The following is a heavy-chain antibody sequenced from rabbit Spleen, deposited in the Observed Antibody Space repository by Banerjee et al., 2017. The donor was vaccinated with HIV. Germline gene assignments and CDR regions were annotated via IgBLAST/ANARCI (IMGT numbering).Heavy chain of an antibody. CDR2: IYAGNSGST. CDR3: ARDLTVVIGWNFNL. Sequence: QEQLEESGGDLVKPEGSLTLTCTASGFSFSSRYWISWVRQAPGKGLEWIAGIYAGNSGSTYSAIWAKGRFTISKTSSTTVTLQMTSLTAADTATYFCARDLTVVIGWNFNLWGQGTLVTVS. V-gene: IGHV1S45*01. CDR1: GFSFSSRYW. D-gene: IGHD1-1*01. J-gene: IGHJ4*01.